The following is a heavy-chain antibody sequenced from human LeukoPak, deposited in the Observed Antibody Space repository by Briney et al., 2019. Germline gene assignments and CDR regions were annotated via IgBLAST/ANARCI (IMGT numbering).Heavy chain of an antibody. J-gene: IGHJ4*02. CDR3: ARASGGDYYFDY. CDR1: GFTFSSYE. D-gene: IGHD4-17*01. Sequence: GGSLRLSCAASGFTFSSYEMNWVRQAPGKGLEWVSYISSSGSTIYYADSVKGRFTISRDNAKNSLYLQMNSLRAEDTAIYYCARASGGDYYFDYWGQGTLVTVSS. CDR2: ISSSGSTI. V-gene: IGHV3-48*03.